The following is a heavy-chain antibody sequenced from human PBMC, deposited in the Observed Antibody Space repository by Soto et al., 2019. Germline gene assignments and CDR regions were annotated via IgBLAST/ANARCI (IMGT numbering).Heavy chain of an antibody. D-gene: IGHD3-22*01. CDR1: GGSISSSNIY. J-gene: IGHJ4*02. CDR3: ARLFYDSSEHFDY. V-gene: IGHV4-39*01. CDR2: LSYTGST. Sequence: SETLSLTCTVAGGSISSSNIYWGWIPQPPGKGLEWIGNLSYTGSTFYNPSLKSRVTISVDTSKNQFSLKLSSVTAADTAVYFCARLFYDSSEHFDYWGQGNLVTVS.